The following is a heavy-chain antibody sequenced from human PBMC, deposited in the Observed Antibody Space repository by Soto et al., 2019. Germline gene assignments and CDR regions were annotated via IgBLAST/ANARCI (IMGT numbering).Heavy chain of an antibody. J-gene: IGHJ1*01. CDR1: GGSISSSSYY. CDR3: ASPHKPGIAAAGTPYFQH. V-gene: IGHV4-39*01. D-gene: IGHD6-13*01. Sequence: PSETLSLTCTVSGGSISSSSYYWGWIRQPPGKGLEWIGSIYYSGSTYYNPSLKSRVTISVDTSKNQFSLKLSSVTAADTAVYYCASPHKPGIAAAGTPYFQHWGQGTLVTVSS. CDR2: IYYSGST.